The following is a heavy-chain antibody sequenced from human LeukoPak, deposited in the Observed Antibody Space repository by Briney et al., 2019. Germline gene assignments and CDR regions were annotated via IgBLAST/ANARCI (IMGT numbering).Heavy chain of an antibody. CDR1: GGSISSYY. D-gene: IGHD2-15*01. CDR3: ARVVLPPGGAFDI. CDR2: IYYSGSI. J-gene: IGHJ3*02. Sequence: SETLSLTCTVSGGSISSYYWSWIRQPPGKGLEWIGYIYYSGSINYNPSLKSRVTISVDTSKNQFSLKLNSVTAADTAVYYCARVVLPPGGAFDIWGQGTMVTVSS. V-gene: IGHV4-59*01.